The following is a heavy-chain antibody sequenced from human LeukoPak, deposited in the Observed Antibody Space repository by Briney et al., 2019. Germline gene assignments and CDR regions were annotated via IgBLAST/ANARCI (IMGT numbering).Heavy chain of an antibody. Sequence: ASQKVSRKAPRYTFTGDYIYWVRHAPRHGLEWRGGINPNSGGTNYAQKFQGRVTMTRDTSISTAYMELRRLRSDDTAVYYCARGPNIVLMVYAIFLAYWGQGTLVTVSS. J-gene: IGHJ4*02. CDR2: INPNSGGT. D-gene: IGHD2-8*01. CDR1: RYTFTGDY. CDR3: ARGPNIVLMVYAIFLAY. V-gene: IGHV1-2*02.